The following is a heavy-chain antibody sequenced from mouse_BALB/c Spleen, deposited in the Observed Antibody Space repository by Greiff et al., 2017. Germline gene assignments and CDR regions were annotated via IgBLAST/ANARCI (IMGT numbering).Heavy chain of an antibody. J-gene: IGHJ4*01. CDR2: ISSGGGNT. CDR1: GFTFSSYT. Sequence: EVKLMESGGGLVKPGGSLKLSCAASGFTFSSYTMSWVRQTPEKRLEWVATISSGGGNTYYPDSVKGRFTISRDNAKNNLYLQMSSLRSEDTALYYCARYRDDYAMDYWGQGTSVTVSS. V-gene: IGHV5-9*03. CDR3: ARYRDDYAMDY. D-gene: IGHD3-1*01.